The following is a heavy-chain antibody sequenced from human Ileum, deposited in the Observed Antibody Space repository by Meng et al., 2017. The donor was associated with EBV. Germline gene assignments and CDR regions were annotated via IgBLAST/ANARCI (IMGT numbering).Heavy chain of an antibody. CDR1: GGSISGSNC. CDR2: IYHSGST. V-gene: IGHV4-4*02. Sequence: QLCGVGRGLLKPSGPLSSPFAVSGGSISGSNCWSWVRQPPGKGLEWIGEIYHSGSTNYTPSLKSRVTISVDKSKNQFSLKLSSVTAADTAVYYCASFPPPGKQWLVTDYWGQGTLVTVSS. D-gene: IGHD6-19*01. J-gene: IGHJ4*02. CDR3: ASFPPPGKQWLVTDY.